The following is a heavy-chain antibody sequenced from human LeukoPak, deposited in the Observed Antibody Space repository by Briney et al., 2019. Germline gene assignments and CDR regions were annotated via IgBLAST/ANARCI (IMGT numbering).Heavy chain of an antibody. J-gene: IGHJ6*02. V-gene: IGHV1-18*01. CDR2: ISAYNGNT. D-gene: IGHD1-20*01. CDR3: ARGITGTLYYYYYGMDV. Sequence: ASVKVPCKASGYTFTSYGISWVRQAPGQGLEWMGWISAYNGNTNYAQKLQGRVTMTTDTSTSTAYMELRSLRSDDTAVYYCARGITGTLYYYYYGMDVWGQGTTVTVSS. CDR1: GYTFTSYG.